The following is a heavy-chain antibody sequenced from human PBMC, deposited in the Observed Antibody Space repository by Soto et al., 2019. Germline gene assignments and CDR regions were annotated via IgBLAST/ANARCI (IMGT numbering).Heavy chain of an antibody. D-gene: IGHD6-6*01. J-gene: IGHJ6*02. CDR2: MNPNSGNT. Sequence: QVQLVQSGAEVKKPGASVKVSCKASGYTFTSYDINWVRQATGQGLEWMGWMNPNSGNTGYAQKFQGRVTMTRNTXIXTXYXXLSSLRSEDTAVYYCARRGLSRPSTFRYHYYGMDVWGQGTTVTVSS. V-gene: IGHV1-8*01. CDR1: GYTFTSYD. CDR3: ARRGLSRPSTFRYHYYGMDV.